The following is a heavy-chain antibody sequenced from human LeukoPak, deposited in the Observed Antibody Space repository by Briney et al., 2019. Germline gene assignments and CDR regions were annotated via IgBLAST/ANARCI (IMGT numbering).Heavy chain of an antibody. V-gene: IGHV4-59*08. CDR2: ISYSGST. CDR1: GGSLSSYY. J-gene: IGHJ3*02. CDR3: VRQGYDILTGYVDAFDI. D-gene: IGHD3-9*01. Sequence: SDTLSLTCTVSGGSLSSYYWSWMPQPPGKGLEWIGFISYSGSTNYNPSLKSRVTISIDTSKNQFSLKLRSVTAADTAIYYCVRQGYDILTGYVDAFDIWGQGTMVTVSS.